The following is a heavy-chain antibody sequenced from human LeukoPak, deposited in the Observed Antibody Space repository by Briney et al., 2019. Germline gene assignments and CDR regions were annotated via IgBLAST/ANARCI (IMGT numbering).Heavy chain of an antibody. Sequence: SVKVSCKASGYTFTGYYMHWVRPAPGQGLEWMGWINPNSGVTNYAQKFQGRVTMTRDTSISTAYMELSRLRSDDTAVYYCARVLDSGYPVWDCWGQGTLVPVSS. CDR1: GYTFTGYY. D-gene: IGHD5-12*01. J-gene: IGHJ4*02. CDR3: ARVLDSGYPVWDC. V-gene: IGHV1-2*02. CDR2: INPNSGVT.